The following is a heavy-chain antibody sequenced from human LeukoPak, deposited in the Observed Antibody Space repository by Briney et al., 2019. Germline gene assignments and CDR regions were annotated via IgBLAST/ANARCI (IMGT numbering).Heavy chain of an antibody. D-gene: IGHD6-19*01. CDR1: GFTLSSYA. Sequence: HPGGSLRLSCAASGFTLSSYAMTWVRQAPGRGLEWVSSVDGGGGGTYYADSVKGRFTISRDNSKNTLYLQMNSLRAEDTAVYYCARDGTSSSGWYRNRGHAFDIWGQGTMVTVSS. CDR3: ARDGTSSSGWYRNRGHAFDI. V-gene: IGHV3-23*01. J-gene: IGHJ3*02. CDR2: VDGGGGGT.